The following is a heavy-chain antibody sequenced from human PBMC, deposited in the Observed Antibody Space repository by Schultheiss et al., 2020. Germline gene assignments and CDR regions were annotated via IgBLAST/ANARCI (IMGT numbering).Heavy chain of an antibody. CDR1: GFTVSNEY. Sequence: GESLKISCAASGFTVSNEYMTWVRQAPGKGLEWVGFIRSKAYGGTTDYAAPVKGRFTISRDDSKNTLYLQMNSLKTEDTAVYYCATDLSQQRVPRYFDLWGRGTLVTVSS. D-gene: IGHD6-13*01. CDR3: ATDLSQQRVPRYFDL. V-gene: IGHV3-15*01. CDR2: IRSKAYGGTT. J-gene: IGHJ2*01.